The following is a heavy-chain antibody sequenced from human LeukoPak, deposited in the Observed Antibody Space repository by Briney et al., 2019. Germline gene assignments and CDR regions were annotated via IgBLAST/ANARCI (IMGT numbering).Heavy chain of an antibody. CDR1: GGSISSRSYS. D-gene: IGHD3-10*01. CDR2: IYYSGST. J-gene: IGHJ6*03. CDR3: ARSGLWFGELLDKYYMDV. V-gene: IGHV4-39*07. Sequence: SETLSLTCTVSGGSISSRSYSWGWIRQPPGKGLEWIGTIYYSGSTYYNPSLKSRVTISVDTSKNQFSLKLSSVTAADTAVYYCARSGLWFGELLDKYYMDVWGKGTTVTVSS.